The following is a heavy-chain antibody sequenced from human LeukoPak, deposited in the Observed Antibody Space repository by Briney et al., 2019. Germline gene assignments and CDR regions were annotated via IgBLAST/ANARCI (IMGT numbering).Heavy chain of an antibody. CDR2: IYYSGST. Sequence: SETLSLTCTCSGGSVSSGRYYCSWIRQPPGKRLEWIGYIYYSGSTNYNPSLKSRVTISVDTSKNQFSLKLSNVPSADTAVYYCARHQSANCYDPRGFDQWGQGTLVTVSS. D-gene: IGHD3-22*01. CDR3: ARHQSANCYDPRGFDQ. V-gene: IGHV4-61*01. J-gene: IGHJ4*02. CDR1: GGSVSSGRYY.